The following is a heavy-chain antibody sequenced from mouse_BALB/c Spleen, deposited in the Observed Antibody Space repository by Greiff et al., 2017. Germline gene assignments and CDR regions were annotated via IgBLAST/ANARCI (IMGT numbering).Heavy chain of an antibody. V-gene: IGHV5-6*01. CDR3: ARPYGNYYFDY. D-gene: IGHD2-10*02. Sequence: EVQVVESGGDLVKPGGSLKLSCAASGFTFSSYGMSWVRQTPDKRLEWVATISSGGSYTYYPDSVKGRFTISRDNAKNTLYLQMSSLKSEDTAMYYCARPYGNYYFDYWGQGTTLTVSS. CDR1: GFTFSSYG. CDR2: ISSGGSYT. J-gene: IGHJ2*01.